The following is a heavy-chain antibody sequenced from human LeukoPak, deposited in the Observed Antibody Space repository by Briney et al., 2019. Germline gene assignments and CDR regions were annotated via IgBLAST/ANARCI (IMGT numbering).Heavy chain of an antibody. Sequence: SETLSLTSTVSGGSISSSSYYWSWIRQPAGKGLEWIGYIYYSGSTNYNPSLKSRVTISVDTSKNQFSLKLSSVTAADTAVYYCARLIEGPYSSGWYDYWGQGTLVTVSS. CDR2: IYYSGST. D-gene: IGHD6-19*01. J-gene: IGHJ4*02. CDR1: GGSISSSSYY. CDR3: ARLIEGPYSSGWYDY. V-gene: IGHV4-61*10.